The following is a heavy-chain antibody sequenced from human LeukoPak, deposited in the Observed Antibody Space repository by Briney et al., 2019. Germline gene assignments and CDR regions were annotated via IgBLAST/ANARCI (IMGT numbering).Heavy chain of an antibody. V-gene: IGHV3-7*01. Sequence: GGSLRLSCAASGFSFSNYWMSWVRQAPGKGLEWVANIKQDGSMKGYVDSVKGRFTISRDDAKNSLYLQMNSLRAEDTAVYYCARGGAVAAYYFDYWGQGTLVTVSS. CDR2: IKQDGSMK. CDR3: ARGGAVAAYYFDY. D-gene: IGHD6-19*01. J-gene: IGHJ4*02. CDR1: GFSFSNYW.